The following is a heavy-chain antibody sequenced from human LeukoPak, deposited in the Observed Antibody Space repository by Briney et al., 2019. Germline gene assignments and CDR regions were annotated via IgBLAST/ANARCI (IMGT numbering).Heavy chain of an antibody. V-gene: IGHV1-69*13. D-gene: IGHD1-1*01. CDR1: GGTFSSYA. Sequence: SVKVSCKASGGTFSSYAISWVRQAPGQGLEWMGGIIPIFGTANYAQKFQGRVTITADESTSTAYMELSSLRSEDTAVYYCARDRGFAPGTGAYYFDYWGQGTLVTVSS. CDR3: ARDRGFAPGTGAYYFDY. J-gene: IGHJ4*02. CDR2: IIPIFGTA.